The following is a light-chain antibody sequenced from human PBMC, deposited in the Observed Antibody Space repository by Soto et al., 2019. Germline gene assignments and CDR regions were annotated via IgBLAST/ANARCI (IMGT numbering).Light chain of an antibody. V-gene: IGLV1-51*01. J-gene: IGLJ2*01. CDR1: TSNIGNNY. CDR3: GTWDNSLGSGV. CDR2: DNN. Sequence: QSVLTQPPSVSAAPGQKVTISCSGSTSNIGNNYVSWYQQFPGTAPKLLIYDNNKRPSGIPDRFSASRSGTSATLGITGLQTGAEAHYYCGTWDNSLGSGVFGGGTKLTVL.